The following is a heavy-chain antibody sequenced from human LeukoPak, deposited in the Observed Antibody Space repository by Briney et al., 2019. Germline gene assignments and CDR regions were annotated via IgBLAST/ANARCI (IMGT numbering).Heavy chain of an antibody. D-gene: IGHD3-16*02. Sequence: SETLSLACTVSGGAISGTSYYWGWIRQSPGKGLEWIGSVYHSGTTYENPSLRSRVTLSVDTSKNQFSLKLSSVTAADTAVYYCATGRYLRFFDYWGQGTLVTVSS. CDR2: VYHSGTT. CDR3: ATGRYLRFFDY. V-gene: IGHV4-39*01. J-gene: IGHJ4*02. CDR1: GGAISGTSYY.